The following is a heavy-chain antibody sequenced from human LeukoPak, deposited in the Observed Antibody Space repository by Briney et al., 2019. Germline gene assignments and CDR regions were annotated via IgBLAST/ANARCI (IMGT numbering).Heavy chain of an antibody. D-gene: IGHD6-6*01. CDR1: GGSISSGSYY. V-gene: IGHV4-61*02. J-gene: IGHJ6*03. CDR3: ARDWGVGGRPGYMDV. CDR2: IYTSGST. Sequence: SETLSLTCTVSGGSISSGSYYWSWIRQPAGKGLEWIGRIYTSGSTNYNPSLKSRVTISVDTSKNQFSLKLSSVTAADTAVYFCARDWGVGGRPGYMDVWGKGTTVTVSS.